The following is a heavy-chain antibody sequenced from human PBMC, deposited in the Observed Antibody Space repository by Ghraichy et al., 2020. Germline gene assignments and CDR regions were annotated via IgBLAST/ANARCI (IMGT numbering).Heavy chain of an antibody. V-gene: IGHV3-72*01. D-gene: IGHD3-22*01. CDR3: ARAINYYDSFGHYYASLDS. CDR2: IRKKANSYTT. Sequence: GGSLRLSCAASGFTFSDHYMDWVRQAPGKGLEWVGRIRKKANSYTTEYAASVIGRFIISRDDSKNSLYLQMNSLKSEETAVYYCARAINYYDSFGHYYASLDSWGQGTLVTVSS. CDR1: GFTFSDHY. J-gene: IGHJ4*02.